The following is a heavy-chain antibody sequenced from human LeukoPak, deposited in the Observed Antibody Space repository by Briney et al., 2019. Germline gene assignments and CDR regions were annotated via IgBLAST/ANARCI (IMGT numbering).Heavy chain of an antibody. CDR3: ASKVSVTSYYYYYYYMDV. CDR1: GFTFSSYG. V-gene: IGHV3-30*02. J-gene: IGHJ6*03. D-gene: IGHD4-17*01. CDR2: IRYDGNNK. Sequence: GGSLRLSCAASGFTFSSYGMHWVRQAPGKGLEWVAFIRYDGNNKYYADSVKGRFTISRDNSKNTLYLQMNSLRAEDTAVYYCASKVSVTSYYYYYYYMDVWGKGTTVTVSS.